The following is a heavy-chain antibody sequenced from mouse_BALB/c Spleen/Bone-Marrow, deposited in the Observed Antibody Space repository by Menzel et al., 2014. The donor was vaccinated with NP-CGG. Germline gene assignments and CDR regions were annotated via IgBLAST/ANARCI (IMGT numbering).Heavy chain of an antibody. D-gene: IGHD3-2*01. CDR1: GFSLTSYG. J-gene: IGHJ3*01. V-gene: IGHV2-9*02. CDR2: IWAGGST. Sequence: LQQSGPGLVAPSQSLSITCTVSGFSLTSYGVHWVRQPPGKGLVWLGVIWAGGSTNYNSALMSRLSISKDNSKSQVFLKMNSLQTDDTAMYYCARALDSSGYGFAYWGQGTLVTVSA. CDR3: ARALDSSGYGFAY.